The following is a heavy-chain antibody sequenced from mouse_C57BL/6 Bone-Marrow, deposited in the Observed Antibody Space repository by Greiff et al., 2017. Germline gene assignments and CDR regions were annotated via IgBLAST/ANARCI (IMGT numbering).Heavy chain of an antibody. V-gene: IGHV14-4*01. J-gene: IGHJ1*03. D-gene: IGHD6-1*01. Sequence: EVQLQQSGAELVRPGASVKLSCTASGFNIKDDYMHWVKQRPEQGLEWIGWIDPENGDTEYASKFQGKATITADTSSNTAYLQLSSLTSEDTAVYYCTTWDSARDFEVWGTETTVTVSS. CDR3: TTWDSARDFEV. CDR1: GFNIKDDY. CDR2: IDPENGDT.